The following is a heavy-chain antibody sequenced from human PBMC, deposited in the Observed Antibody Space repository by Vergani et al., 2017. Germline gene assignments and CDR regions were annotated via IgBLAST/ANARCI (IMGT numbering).Heavy chain of an antibody. J-gene: IGHJ4*02. D-gene: IGHD6-13*01. CDR1: GGSISSSSYY. CDR2: IYYSGST. CDR3: ATLKQLDVFDY. V-gene: IGHV4-39*01. Sequence: QLQLQESGPGLVKPSETLSLTCTVSGGSISSSSYYWGWIRQPPGKGLEWIGSIYYSGSTYYNPSLKSRVTISVDTSKNQFSLRLSSVTAADTAVYYCATLKQLDVFDYWGQGNLVTVSS.